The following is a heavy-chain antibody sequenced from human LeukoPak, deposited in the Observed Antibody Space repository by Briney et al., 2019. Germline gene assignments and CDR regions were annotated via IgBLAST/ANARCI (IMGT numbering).Heavy chain of an antibody. V-gene: IGHV3-23*01. J-gene: IGHJ4*02. CDR2: ISGTGGST. D-gene: IGHD3-22*01. CDR3: AKHYYDSSGLVSFDY. Sequence: GGSLRLSCAASGFTFSSYAMSWVRQAPGKGLEWVSTISGTGGSTFYADSVKGRFTITRDNSKNTLYLQMNSLRAEDTALYYCAKHYYDSSGLVSFDYWGQGTLVTVSS. CDR1: GFTFSSYA.